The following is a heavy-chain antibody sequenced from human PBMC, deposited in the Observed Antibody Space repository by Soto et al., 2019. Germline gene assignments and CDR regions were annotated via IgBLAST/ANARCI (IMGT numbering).Heavy chain of an antibody. CDR1: GGSVSSGSYY. CDR3: ARGIEGWYQGRYYYGMDV. J-gene: IGHJ6*02. Sequence: QVQLQESGPGLVKPSETLSLTCTVSGGSVSSGSYYWSGIRQPPGKGLEWIGYIFYSGSTNYNPPLKSRVTISVDTSKNQFSLKLSSVTAADTAVYYCARGIEGWYQGRYYYGMDVWGQGTTVTVSS. V-gene: IGHV4-61*01. D-gene: IGHD6-19*01. CDR2: IFYSGST.